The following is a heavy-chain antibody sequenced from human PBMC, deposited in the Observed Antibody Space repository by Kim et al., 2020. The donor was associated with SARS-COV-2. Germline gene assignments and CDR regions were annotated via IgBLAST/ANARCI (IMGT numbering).Heavy chain of an antibody. CDR2: IYYSGST. CDR3: ASRLEYGSGSYYNGPAEVDY. V-gene: IGHV4-39*01. Sequence: SETLSLTCTVSGGSISSSSYYWGWIRQPPGKGLEWIGSIYYSGSTYYNPSLKSRVTISVDTSKNQFSLKLSSVTAADTAVYYCASRLEYGSGSYYNGPAEVDYWGQGTLVTVSS. D-gene: IGHD3-10*01. CDR1: GGSISSSSYY. J-gene: IGHJ4*02.